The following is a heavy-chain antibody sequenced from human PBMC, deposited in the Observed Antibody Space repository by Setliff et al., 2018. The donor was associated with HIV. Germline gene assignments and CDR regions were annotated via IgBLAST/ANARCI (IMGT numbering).Heavy chain of an antibody. V-gene: IGHV1-3*01. D-gene: IGHD2-21*02. CDR2: ISPRNNNI. J-gene: IGHJ5*02. CDR3: ARDRTGVTSGEFDP. CDR1: GYTFTSYA. Sequence: ASVKVSCKASGYTFTSYAMHWVRQAPGQGLEWMGIISPRNNNIIYAQKFQGRVTMTTDTSTSTAYMELSSLRSDDTAVYYCARDRTGVTSGEFDPWGQGTLVTVSS.